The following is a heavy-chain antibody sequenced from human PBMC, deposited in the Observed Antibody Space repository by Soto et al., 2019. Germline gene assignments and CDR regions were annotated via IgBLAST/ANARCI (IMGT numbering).Heavy chain of an antibody. CDR2: LYTSGNI. CDR3: ARDRGGWYGGFDF. D-gene: IGHD6-19*01. Sequence: QVRLHESGPRLVKPSGTLSLRCTVSGGSVMSYYWNWIRQPAGKGLEWIGRLYTSGNIDYNPSLKSRITMLADPSMSQVSLSLSSVTAADTAIYYCARDRGGWYGGFDFWGQGIPVTVSS. J-gene: IGHJ4*02. V-gene: IGHV4-4*07. CDR1: GGSVMSYY.